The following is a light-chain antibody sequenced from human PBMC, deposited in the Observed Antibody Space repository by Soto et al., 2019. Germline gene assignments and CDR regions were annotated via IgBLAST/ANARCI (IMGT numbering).Light chain of an antibody. CDR3: GTWDFGLSTVV. J-gene: IGLJ2*01. CDR2: DNN. V-gene: IGLV1-51*01. CDR1: SFNIGNNY. Sequence: QSVLTQPPSVSATPGQKVTISCSGSSFNIGNNYVSWYQQLPGTAPKLLIYDNNKRPSGIPDRFSGSKSVTSATLDITGLQTGDEVDYYCGTWDFGLSTVVFGGGTQLTVL.